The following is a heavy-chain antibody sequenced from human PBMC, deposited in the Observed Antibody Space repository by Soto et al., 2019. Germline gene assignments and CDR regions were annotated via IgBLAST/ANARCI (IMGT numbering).Heavy chain of an antibody. CDR3: ARSPFIDYFPMDV. J-gene: IGHJ6*03. D-gene: IGHD2-15*01. CDR2: INPNSGNT. Sequence: QVQLVQSGAEVKKPGASVMLSCKASGYSFTSYDINWVRQAAGQGLEWVGWINPNSGNTDYAQKFQGRVTMTRDTSIRTAYMELSSLRSEDTAVYYCARSPFIDYFPMDVWGKGTTVTVSS. CDR1: GYSFTSYD. V-gene: IGHV1-8*01.